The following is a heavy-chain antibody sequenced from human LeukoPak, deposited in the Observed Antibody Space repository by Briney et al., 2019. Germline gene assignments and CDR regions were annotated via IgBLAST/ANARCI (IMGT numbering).Heavy chain of an antibody. Sequence: GGSLRLSCAASGFTFSSYSMNWVRQAPGEGLEWVSYISSSSSTIYYADSVKGRFTISRDNAKNSLSLQMNSLRDEDTAVYYCARRYSSSWWHLDYWGQGTLVTVSS. CDR3: ARRYSSSWWHLDY. CDR2: ISSSSSTI. V-gene: IGHV3-48*02. J-gene: IGHJ4*02. CDR1: GFTFSSYS. D-gene: IGHD6-13*01.